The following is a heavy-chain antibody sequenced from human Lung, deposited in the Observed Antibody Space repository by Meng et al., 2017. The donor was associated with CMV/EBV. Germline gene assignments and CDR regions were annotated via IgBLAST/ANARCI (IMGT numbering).Heavy chain of an antibody. D-gene: IGHD3-3*01. J-gene: IGHJ5*02. Sequence: ASVKVSCKPSGYTFSAYYIHWVRQAPGQGLDYMGWINPNNGDTNYAQNFKGRVTFIKDTSISTAYMELSRLRYDDTAVYYCARGSYFDFCSGSRLDPWGQGTLVTVSS. V-gene: IGHV1-2*02. CDR3: ARGSYFDFCSGSRLDP. CDR2: INPNNGDT. CDR1: GYTFSAYY.